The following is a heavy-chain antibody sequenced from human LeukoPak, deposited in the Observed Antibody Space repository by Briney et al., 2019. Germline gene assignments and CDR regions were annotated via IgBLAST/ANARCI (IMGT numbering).Heavy chain of an antibody. J-gene: IGHJ4*02. CDR2: ISSSSSYI. CDR1: GFTFSSYS. CDR3: ARARIGYCSGGSCYEYYFDY. V-gene: IGHV3-21*01. Sequence: GGSLRLSCAASGFTFSSYSMNWVRQAPGKGLEWVSSISSSSSYIYYADSVKGRFTISRDNAKNSLHLQMNSLRAEDTAVYYCARARIGYCSGGSCYEYYFDYWGQGTLVTVSS. D-gene: IGHD2-15*01.